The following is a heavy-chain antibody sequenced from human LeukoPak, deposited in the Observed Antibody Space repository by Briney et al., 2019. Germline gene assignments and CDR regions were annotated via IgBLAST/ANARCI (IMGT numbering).Heavy chain of an antibody. V-gene: IGHV3-48*04. CDR2: ISSSSSTI. CDR3: AREQWLVKGHY. D-gene: IGHD6-19*01. Sequence: QAGGSLRLSCAASGFTFSSYSMNWVRQAPGKGLEWVSYISSSSSTIYYADSVKGRFTISRDNAESSLYLQMNSLRAEDTAVYYCAREQWLVKGHYWGQGTLVTVSS. J-gene: IGHJ4*02. CDR1: GFTFSSYS.